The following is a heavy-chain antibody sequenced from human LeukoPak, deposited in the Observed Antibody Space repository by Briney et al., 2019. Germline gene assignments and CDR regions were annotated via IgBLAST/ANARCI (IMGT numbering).Heavy chain of an antibody. V-gene: IGHV3-7*03. CDR1: GFSFNKYW. CDR2: INQDGSER. J-gene: IGHJ4*02. CDR3: AREYIDSDYHGLGSYFALDS. D-gene: IGHD3-10*01. Sequence: PGGSLRLSCVVSGFSFNKYWMSWVRQAPGKGLEWVANINQDGSERNYVGSVKGRFTISRDNAKDSLSLQMNILRVADTAVYYCAREYIDSDYHGLGSYFALDSWGQGILVTVSS.